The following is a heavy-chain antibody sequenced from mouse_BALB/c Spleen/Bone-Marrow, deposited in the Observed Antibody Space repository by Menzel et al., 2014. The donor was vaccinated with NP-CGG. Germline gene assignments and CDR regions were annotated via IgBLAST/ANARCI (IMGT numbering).Heavy chain of an antibody. CDR3: AREKVYYGISWFAY. J-gene: IGHJ3*01. V-gene: IGHV1-74*04. CDR1: GYSFTTYW. Sequence: LVESGTEVVRPGASVKLSCKASGYSFTTYWMNWVKQRPGQGLEWIGMIHPSDSKTRLNQKFKDKATLTVDKSSSTAYMQLNSPTSEDSAVYYCAREKVYYGISWFAYWGQGTLVTVSA. CDR2: IHPSDSKT. D-gene: IGHD2-1*01.